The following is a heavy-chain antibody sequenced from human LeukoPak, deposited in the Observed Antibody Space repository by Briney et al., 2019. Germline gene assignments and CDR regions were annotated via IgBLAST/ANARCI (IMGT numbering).Heavy chain of an antibody. Sequence: GGSLRLSCAASGFTFSAYDMNWVRQAPGKGLEWVSHITSSGSTIYYADSVKGRFTISRDNAKNSLYLQMNSLRAEDTAVYYCARPGYSSSGSAFDIWGQGTMVTVSS. CDR2: ITSSGSTI. V-gene: IGHV3-48*03. D-gene: IGHD6-13*01. J-gene: IGHJ3*02. CDR3: ARPGYSSSGSAFDI. CDR1: GFTFSAYD.